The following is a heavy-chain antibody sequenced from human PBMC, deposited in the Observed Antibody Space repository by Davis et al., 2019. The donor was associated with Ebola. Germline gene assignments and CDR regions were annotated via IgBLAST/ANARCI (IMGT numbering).Heavy chain of an antibody. CDR3: ATDRRRDYGYYLDF. CDR1: DGFISSYY. Sequence: SETLSLTCTVSDGFISSYYWSWLRQPPGKGLEWIGYTYNSGNTNYNSSLKSRVTISVDTSKNRFSLKLTSVTAADTAVYYCATDRRRDYGYYLDFWGQGTLVTVSS. V-gene: IGHV4-59*12. J-gene: IGHJ4*02. D-gene: IGHD4-17*01. CDR2: TYNSGNT.